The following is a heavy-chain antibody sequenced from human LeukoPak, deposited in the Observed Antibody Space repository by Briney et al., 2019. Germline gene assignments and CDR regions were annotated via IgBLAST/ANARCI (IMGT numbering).Heavy chain of an antibody. CDR3: ARGTPFGRAYYYYMDV. V-gene: IGHV1-69*05. Sequence: AVTVSYKDSGGTLSSYAISWVRQAPGQGLEWTGGIIPIFGTANYAQKFQGRVTITTDESTSTAYMELSSLRSEDTAVYYCARGTPFGRAYYYYMDVWGKGTTVTVSS. CDR1: GGTLSSYA. J-gene: IGHJ6*03. CDR2: IIPIFGTA. D-gene: IGHD2-15*01.